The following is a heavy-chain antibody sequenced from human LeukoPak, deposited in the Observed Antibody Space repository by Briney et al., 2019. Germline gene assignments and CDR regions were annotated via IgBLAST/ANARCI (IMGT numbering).Heavy chain of an antibody. D-gene: IGHD2-2*01. CDR2: IKSKTDGGTT. CDR3: TTAYIVVVPAAQSDY. J-gene: IGHJ4*02. CDR1: GFTFSNAW. V-gene: IGHV3-15*07. Sequence: PGGSLRLSCAASGFTFSNAWMNWVRQAPGKGLEWVGRIKSKTDGGTTDYAAPVKGRFTISRDDSKNTLYLQMNSLKTEDTAVYYCTTAYIVVVPAAQSDYWGQGTLVTVFS.